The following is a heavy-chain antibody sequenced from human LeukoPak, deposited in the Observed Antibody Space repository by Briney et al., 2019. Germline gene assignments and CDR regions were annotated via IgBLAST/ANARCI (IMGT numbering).Heavy chain of an antibody. D-gene: IGHD3-16*01. CDR1: GGSISSYY. V-gene: IGHV4-59*01. J-gene: IGHJ4*02. Sequence: SETLSLTRTVSGGSISSYYWSWIRQPPGKGLEWIGYIYYSGNTNYNPSLKSRVTISVDTSSNQFSLKLSSVTAADTAVYYCARGRGPITYWVQGTLVTVSS. CDR3: ARGRGPITY. CDR2: IYYSGNT.